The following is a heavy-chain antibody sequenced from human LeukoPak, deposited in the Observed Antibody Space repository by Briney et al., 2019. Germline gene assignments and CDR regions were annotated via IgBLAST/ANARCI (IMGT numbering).Heavy chain of an antibody. Sequence: GRSLRLSCAASGFTFSSYGMHWVRQAPGKGLEWVAVISYDGSNKYYADSVKGRFTISRDNSKNTLYLQMNSLGAEDTAVYYCAKDLGAVVPAAMGLDYWGQGTLVTVSS. D-gene: IGHD2-2*01. CDR2: ISYDGSNK. J-gene: IGHJ4*02. CDR1: GFTFSSYG. V-gene: IGHV3-30*18. CDR3: AKDLGAVVPAAMGLDY.